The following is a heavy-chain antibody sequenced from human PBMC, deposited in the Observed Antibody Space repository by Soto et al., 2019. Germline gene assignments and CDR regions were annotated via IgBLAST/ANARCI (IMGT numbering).Heavy chain of an antibody. D-gene: IGHD2-15*01. CDR3: ARQGSGGSHDAFDV. CDR1: GYSFPSYW. V-gene: IGHV5-51*01. J-gene: IGHJ3*01. CDR2: IYPGDSDT. Sequence: GESLKISCKGSGYSFPSYWIGWVRQMPGKGLEWMGIIYPGDSDTTYGPSFQGQVTISVNKSISTAYLQWNSLKASDTAMYYCARQGSGGSHDAFDVWGQGTMVTVSS.